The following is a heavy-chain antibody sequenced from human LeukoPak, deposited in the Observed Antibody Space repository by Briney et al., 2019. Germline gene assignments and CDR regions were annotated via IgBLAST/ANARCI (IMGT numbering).Heavy chain of an antibody. CDR3: ARPVLGELSFDAFDI. CDR2: IYPGDSDT. D-gene: IGHD3-16*02. J-gene: IGHJ3*02. V-gene: IGHV5-51*01. Sequence: GESLKISCKGSGYSFNNYWIGWVRQVPGKGLEWMGIIYPGDSDTRYSPSFQGQVTISADKSISTAYLQWSSLKASDTAMFYCARPVLGELSFDAFDIWGQGTMVTVSS. CDR1: GYSFNNYW.